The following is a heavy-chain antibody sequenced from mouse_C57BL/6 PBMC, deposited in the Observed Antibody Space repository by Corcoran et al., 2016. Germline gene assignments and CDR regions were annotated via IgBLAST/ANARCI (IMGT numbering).Heavy chain of an antibody. CDR3: MRDSNSWYFDV. CDR1: GFTFSGFW. V-gene: IGHV11-2*01. Sequence: VQLLETRGSLVQPEGSQGLPCEDSGFTFSGFWMSWVRQTPGKTLEWIGDINSNGSAIHYAPSIKDRLTIFRDNDKSTLSRLRSNVGSEDTATYFCMRDSNSWYFDVWGTGTTVTVSS. D-gene: IGHD2-5*01. CDR2: INSNGSAI. J-gene: IGHJ1*03.